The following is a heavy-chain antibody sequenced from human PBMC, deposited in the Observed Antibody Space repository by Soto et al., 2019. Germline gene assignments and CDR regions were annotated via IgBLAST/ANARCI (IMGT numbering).Heavy chain of an antibody. Sequence: GGSLRLSCAISGFSVSSNYLSWVRQAPGKGLEWVSVHYSGGSTYYADSVQGRFTISRGKSNNTLYLQMRRVRAEDTAVYFCARHRHPRGTVGATSPLDPWGQGTQVTVSS. J-gene: IGHJ5*02. CDR3: ARHRHPRGTVGATSPLDP. V-gene: IGHV3-53*01. CDR2: HYSGGST. CDR1: GFSVSSNY. D-gene: IGHD1-26*01.